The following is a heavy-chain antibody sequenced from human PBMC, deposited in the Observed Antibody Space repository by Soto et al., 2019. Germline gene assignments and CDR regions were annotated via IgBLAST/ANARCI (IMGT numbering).Heavy chain of an antibody. CDR2: ISGSGGST. Sequence: GGSLRLSCAASGFTFSSYAMSWVRQAPGKGLEWVSAISGSGGSTYYADSVKGRFTISRDNSKNTLYLQMNSLRAEDTAVYYCARDRITIFGVYYYYGMDVWGQGTTVTVSS. CDR3: ARDRITIFGVYYYYGMDV. CDR1: GFTFSSYA. D-gene: IGHD3-3*01. J-gene: IGHJ6*02. V-gene: IGHV3-23*01.